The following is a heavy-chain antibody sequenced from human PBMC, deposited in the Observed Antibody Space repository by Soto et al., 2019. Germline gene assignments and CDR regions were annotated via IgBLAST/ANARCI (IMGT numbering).Heavy chain of an antibody. CDR1: GFTLSSYA. D-gene: IGHD3-3*01. Sequence: SCAASGFTLSSYAMSWVRQAQGQGLERVWAMSASAASRYYAVSAKGRFTISRDNSKNTLYPQVNSLRAADTAVYYCAKDQGSSTIFGVVINKNEPDYWGQGALVTVSS. V-gene: IGHV3-23*01. CDR2: MSASAASR. CDR3: AKDQGSSTIFGVVINKNEPDY. J-gene: IGHJ4*02.